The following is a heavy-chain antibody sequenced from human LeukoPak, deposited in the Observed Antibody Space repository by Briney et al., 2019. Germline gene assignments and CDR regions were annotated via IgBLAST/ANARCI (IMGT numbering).Heavy chain of an antibody. CDR1: GGSFSGYY. J-gene: IGHJ4*02. Sequence: PSETLSLTCAVYGGSFSGYYWSWIRQPPGKGLEWIGEINHSGSTNYNPSLKSRVTISLDTSKSQFSLKGRYVTAADTAVYYCARGLNDSWTGENYWGQGTLVTVSS. CDR2: INHSGST. V-gene: IGHV4-34*01. D-gene: IGHD3-3*01. CDR3: ARGLNDSWTGENY.